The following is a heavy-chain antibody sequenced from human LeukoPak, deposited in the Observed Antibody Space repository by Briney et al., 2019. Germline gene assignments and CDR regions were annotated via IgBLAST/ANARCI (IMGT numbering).Heavy chain of an antibody. J-gene: IGHJ4*02. Sequence: GGSLRLSCAASGFTVSSNYMSWVRQAPGKGLEWVSPIYSGGSTYYADSVKGRFTISRDNSKNTLYLQMNSLRAEDTAVYYCARVWSRIVGATTSSEYWGQGTLVTVSS. CDR2: IYSGGST. CDR1: GFTVSSNY. CDR3: ARVWSRIVGATTSSEY. D-gene: IGHD1-26*01. V-gene: IGHV3-53*01.